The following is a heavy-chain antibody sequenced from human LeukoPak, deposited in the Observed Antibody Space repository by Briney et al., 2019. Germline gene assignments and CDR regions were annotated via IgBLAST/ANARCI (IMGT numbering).Heavy chain of an antibody. V-gene: IGHV1-69*13. D-gene: IGHD3-22*01. CDR1: GGTFSSYA. J-gene: IGHJ4*02. Sequence: GASVKVSCKASGGTFSSYAISWVRQAPGQGLEWMGGIIPIFGTANYAQEFQGRVTITADESTSTAYMELSSLRSEDTAVYYCASNYYDSSGFFDYWGQGTLVTVSS. CDR2: IIPIFGTA. CDR3: ASNYYDSSGFFDY.